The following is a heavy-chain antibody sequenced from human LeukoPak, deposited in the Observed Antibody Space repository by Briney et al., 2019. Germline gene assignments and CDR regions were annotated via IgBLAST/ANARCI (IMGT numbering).Heavy chain of an antibody. J-gene: IGHJ4*02. Sequence: SETLSLTCTVSGGSISSSSYYWGWIRQPPGKGLEWIGSIYYSGSTYYNPSLKSRVTISVDTSKNQFSLKLSSVTAADTAVYYCARGYDGGSYLWDYWGQGTLVTVSS. V-gene: IGHV4-39*07. CDR3: ARGYDGGSYLWDY. D-gene: IGHD1-26*01. CDR2: IYYSGST. CDR1: GGSISSSSYY.